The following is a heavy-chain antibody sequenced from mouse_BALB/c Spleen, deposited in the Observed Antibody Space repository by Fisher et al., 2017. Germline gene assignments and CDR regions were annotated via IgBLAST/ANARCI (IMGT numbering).Heavy chain of an antibody. Sequence: KFKGKATLTVDKSSSTAYMELRSLTSEDSAVYYCARIEGYFYAMDYWGQGTSVTVSS. CDR3: ARIEGYFYAMDY. D-gene: IGHD2-3*01. J-gene: IGHJ4*01. V-gene: IGHV1-26*01.